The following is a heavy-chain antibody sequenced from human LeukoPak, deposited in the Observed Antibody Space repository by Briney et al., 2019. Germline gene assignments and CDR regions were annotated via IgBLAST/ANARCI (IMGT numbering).Heavy chain of an antibody. V-gene: IGHV4-38-2*02. J-gene: IGHJ4*02. D-gene: IGHD4-17*01. CDR3: ARVPTVTFFDY. CDR1: GYSISSDYY. Sequence: SETLSLTCTVSGYSISSDYYWGWIRQPPGKGLEWIASVSHSGSTYYNPSLKSRVTISVDTSENQFSLKLSSVTAADTAVYYCARVPTVTFFDYWGQGTLVTVSS. CDR2: VSHSGST.